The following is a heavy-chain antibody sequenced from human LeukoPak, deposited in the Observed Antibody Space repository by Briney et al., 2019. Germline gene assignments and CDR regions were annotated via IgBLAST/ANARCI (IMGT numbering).Heavy chain of an antibody. CDR3: ARDRDYPRDQFDY. D-gene: IGHD4-17*01. CDR2: ISGDGGSP. J-gene: IGHJ4*02. Sequence: GGSLRLSCAASGFTFDSFAMSWVRQAPGKGLEWVSAISGDGGSPWYADSVRGRSTISGDNSKSTVYLQMKSLRAEDTAVYFCARDRDYPRDQFDYWGQGTLVTVSS. CDR1: GFTFDSFA. V-gene: IGHV3-23*01.